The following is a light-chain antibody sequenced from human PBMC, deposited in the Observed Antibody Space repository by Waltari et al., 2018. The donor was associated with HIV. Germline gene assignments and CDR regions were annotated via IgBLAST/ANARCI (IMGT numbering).Light chain of an antibody. CDR3: QQYSDWPPGFT. J-gene: IGKJ2*01. CDR1: QSVGTS. CDR2: AAS. Sequence: ETVMTQSPATLSVSRGERAILVCRASQSVGTSLAWYQQRPGQAPRLLISAASTRATGVPARFSGSGSGTEFTLTISSLQSEDFVVYYCQQYSDWPPGFTFGQGTKLDIK. V-gene: IGKV3-15*01.